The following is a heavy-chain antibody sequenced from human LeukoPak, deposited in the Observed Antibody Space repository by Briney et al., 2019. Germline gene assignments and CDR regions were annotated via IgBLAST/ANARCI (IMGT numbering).Heavy chain of an antibody. CDR1: DFSFSDST. V-gene: IGHV3-7*01. CDR3: VVGGAGGGYFPN. D-gene: IGHD3-16*01. CDR2: MKEDGSDE. J-gene: IGHJ1*01. Sequence: GGSLRLSCAAFDFSFSDSTMSWVRQAAGKGLEWVAKMKEDGSDEKYVDSVKGRFTISRDNAKNSLYLQMNSLRPEDTAVYFCVVGGAGGGYFPNWGQGSLVIVSS.